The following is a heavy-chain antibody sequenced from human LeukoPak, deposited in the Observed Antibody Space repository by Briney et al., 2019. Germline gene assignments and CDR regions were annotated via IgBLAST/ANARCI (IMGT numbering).Heavy chain of an antibody. J-gene: IGHJ4*02. CDR1: GFTFSSYG. V-gene: IGHV3-30*18. CDR2: ISYDGSNK. CDR3: AKDRYDSSGFDY. Sequence: AGRSLRLSCAASGFTFSSYGMHWVRQAPGKGLEWVAVISYDGSNKYYADSVKGRFTISRDNSKNTLYLQMNSLRAEDTAVYYCAKDRYDSSGFDYWGQGTLVTVSS. D-gene: IGHD3-22*01.